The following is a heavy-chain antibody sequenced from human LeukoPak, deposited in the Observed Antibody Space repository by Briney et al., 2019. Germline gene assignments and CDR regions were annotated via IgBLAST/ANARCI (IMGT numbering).Heavy chain of an antibody. Sequence: GRSLRLSCAASGFTFSSYGMHWVRQAPGKGLKWVAVISYDGSNQYYADSVKGRFTISRDNSENTVDLQLNSLRAEDSAVYYCAKDKAYYDILTGLYCDSWGLGTLVTVSS. J-gene: IGHJ4*02. D-gene: IGHD3-9*01. CDR1: GFTFSSYG. V-gene: IGHV3-30*18. CDR2: ISYDGSNQ. CDR3: AKDKAYYDILTGLYCDS.